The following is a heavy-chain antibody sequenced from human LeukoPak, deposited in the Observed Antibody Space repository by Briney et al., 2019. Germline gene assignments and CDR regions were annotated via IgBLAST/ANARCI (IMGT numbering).Heavy chain of an antibody. D-gene: IGHD2-2*01. CDR3: ATPYPREYCSSSACYFNY. V-gene: IGHV3-30*04. J-gene: IGHJ4*02. CDR2: ISDDGRHN. CDR1: GFTFSTYA. Sequence: PGGSLRLSCAASGFTFSTYAMNWVRQAPGKGLEWVAVISDDGRHNYYADSVKGRFTISRDNSKSTLYLQMNSLRAEDTAVYYCATPYPREYCSSSACYFNYWGQGTLVTVSS.